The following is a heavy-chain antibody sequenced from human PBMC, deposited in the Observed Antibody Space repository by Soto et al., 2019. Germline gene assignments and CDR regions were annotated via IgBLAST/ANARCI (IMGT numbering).Heavy chain of an antibody. J-gene: IGHJ4*02. D-gene: IGHD3-10*01. CDR1: GFTFTSSA. CDR3: AARVGSGSYYKSPIDY. Sequence: QMQLVQSGPEVKKPGTSVKVSCKASGFTFTSSAVQWVRQARGQRLEWIGWIVVGSGNTNYAQKFQERVTITRDMSTSTAYMELSRLRSEDTDVYYCAARVGSGSYYKSPIDYWGQGTLVTVSS. V-gene: IGHV1-58*01. CDR2: IVVGSGNT.